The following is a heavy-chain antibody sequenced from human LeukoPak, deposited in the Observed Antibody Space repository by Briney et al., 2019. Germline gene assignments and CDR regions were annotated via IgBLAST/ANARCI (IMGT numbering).Heavy chain of an antibody. D-gene: IGHD3-3*01. CDR2: IIPIFGTA. V-gene: IGHV1-69*13. CDR3: ARPYDFWSGTYNWFDP. J-gene: IGHJ5*02. CDR1: GGTFSSYA. Sequence: ASVKVSCKASGGTFSSYAISWVRQAPGQGLEWMGGIIPIFGTANYAQKFQGRVTITADESTSTAYMELSSLRSEDTAVYYCARPYDFWSGTYNWFDPWGQGTLVTVSS.